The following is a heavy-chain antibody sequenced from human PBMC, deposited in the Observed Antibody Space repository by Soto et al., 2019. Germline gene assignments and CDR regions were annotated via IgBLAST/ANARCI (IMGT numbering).Heavy chain of an antibody. CDR2: IYSDGTT. CDR1: GFTLSYSF. CDR3: ARGHDRSGYSDS. J-gene: IGHJ5*02. V-gene: IGHV3-66*01. D-gene: IGHD3-22*01. Sequence: DVQLVESGGGLVQPGGSLRLSCAASGFTLSYSFMSWVRQAPGKGLEWVSLIYSDGTTYYADSVKGRFTISRDNSKNTLYLQMNSLRAEDTAVYYCARGHDRSGYSDSWGQGTLVTVSS.